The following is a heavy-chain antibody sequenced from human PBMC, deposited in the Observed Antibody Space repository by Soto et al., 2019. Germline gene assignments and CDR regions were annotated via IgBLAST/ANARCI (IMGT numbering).Heavy chain of an antibody. CDR2: ISYDGSNK. J-gene: IGHJ4*02. Sequence: QVQLVESGGGVVQPGRSLRLSCAASGFTFSSYAMHWVRQAPGKGLELVAVISYDGSNKYYADSVKGRFTISRDNSKNTLYLQMNSLRAEDTAVYYCARGPGRELLPEDYWGQGTLVTVSS. CDR1: GFTFSSYA. V-gene: IGHV3-30-3*01. CDR3: ARGPGRELLPEDY. D-gene: IGHD1-26*01.